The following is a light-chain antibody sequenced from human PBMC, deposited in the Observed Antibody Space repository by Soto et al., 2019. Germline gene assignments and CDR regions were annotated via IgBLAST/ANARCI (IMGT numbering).Light chain of an antibody. Sequence: DIEMTQSPSTLSASVGDRVTITCRASQTISMWLAWYQQKPGKAPKFLIYDASTLESGVPSRFSGSGYGTEFTLTISRLQPDDFATYYCQQYDTYPWTFGQGTKVEIK. CDR2: DAS. CDR1: QTISMW. CDR3: QQYDTYPWT. J-gene: IGKJ1*01. V-gene: IGKV1-5*01.